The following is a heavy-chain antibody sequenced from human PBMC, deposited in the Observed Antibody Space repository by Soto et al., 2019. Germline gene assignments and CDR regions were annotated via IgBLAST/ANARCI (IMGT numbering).Heavy chain of an antibody. CDR3: ASRSSSWYYYYYYYGMDV. Sequence: ASVKVSCKASGYTFTGYYMHWVRQAPGQGLEWMGWINPNSGGTNYAQKFQGRVTMTRDTSISTAYMELSRLRSDDTAVYYCASRSSSWYYYYYYYGMDVWGQGTTVTVSS. CDR1: GYTFTGYY. J-gene: IGHJ6*02. CDR2: INPNSGGT. V-gene: IGHV1-2*02. D-gene: IGHD6-13*01.